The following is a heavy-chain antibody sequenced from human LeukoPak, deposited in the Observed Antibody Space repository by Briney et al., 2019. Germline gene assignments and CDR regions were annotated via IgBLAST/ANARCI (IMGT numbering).Heavy chain of an antibody. CDR2: ISGSGGST. CDR1: GFTFSSYA. Sequence: PGGSLRLSCAASGFTFSSYAMSWVRQAPGKGLKWVSAISGSGGSTYYADSVKGRFTISRDNSKNTLYLQMNSLRAEDTAVYYCAKDPILKPAARGAFDYWGQGTLVTVSS. CDR3: AKDPILKPAARGAFDY. V-gene: IGHV3-23*01. D-gene: IGHD2-2*01. J-gene: IGHJ4*02.